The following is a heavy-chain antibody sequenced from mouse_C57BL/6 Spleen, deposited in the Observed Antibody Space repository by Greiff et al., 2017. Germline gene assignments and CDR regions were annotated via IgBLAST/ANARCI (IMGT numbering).Heavy chain of an antibody. J-gene: IGHJ2*01. Sequence: QVQLQQSGPELVRPGVSVKISCKGSGYTFTDYAMHWVKQSHAKSLEWIGVISTYSGDASYNQKFKAKATMTVDKSSSTAYMELARLTSAYSAVYYCARRITTVVAKEYYWGQGTTLTSSS. CDR1: GYTFTDYA. CDR3: ARRITTVVAKEYY. D-gene: IGHD1-1*01. V-gene: IGHV1-67*01. CDR2: ISTYSGDA.